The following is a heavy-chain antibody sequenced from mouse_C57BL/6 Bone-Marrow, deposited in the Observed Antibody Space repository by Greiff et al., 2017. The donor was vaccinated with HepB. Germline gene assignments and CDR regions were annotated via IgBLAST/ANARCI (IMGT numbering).Heavy chain of an antibody. CDR3: ARQSGSSYTYWYFDV. CDR1: GFTFSDYG. D-gene: IGHD1-1*01. CDR2: ISNLAYSI. J-gene: IGHJ1*03. Sequence: DVMLVESGGGLVQPGGSLKLSCAASGFTFSDYGMAWVRQAPRKGPEWVAFISNLAYSIYYADTVTGRFTISRENAKNTLYLEMSSLRSEDTAMYYCARQSGSSYTYWYFDVWGTGTTVTVSS. V-gene: IGHV5-15*01.